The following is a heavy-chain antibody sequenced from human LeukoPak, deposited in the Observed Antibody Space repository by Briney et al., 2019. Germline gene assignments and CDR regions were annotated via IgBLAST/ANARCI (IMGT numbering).Heavy chain of an antibody. CDR3: AKEYCSGTSCYDGPFDY. J-gene: IGHJ4*02. CDR2: MSYDGSNK. D-gene: IGHD2-2*01. Sequence: GGSLRLSCAASGFTFSNAWMSWVRQAPGKGLEWVAVMSYDGSNKYYADSVKGRFTISRDNSKNTLYLQMNSLRAEDTVVYYCAKEYCSGTSCYDGPFDYWGQGALVTVSS. CDR1: GFTFSNAW. V-gene: IGHV3-30*18.